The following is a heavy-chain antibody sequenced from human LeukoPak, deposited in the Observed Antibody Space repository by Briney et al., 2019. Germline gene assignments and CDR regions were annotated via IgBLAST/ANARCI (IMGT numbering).Heavy chain of an antibody. CDR2: ISYSGTT. D-gene: IGHD6-6*01. V-gene: IGHV4-38-2*02. CDR3: ARDFSSSSTVYYYYYMDV. CDR1: GYSISSGYY. J-gene: IGHJ6*03. Sequence: SETLSLTCTVSGYSISSGYYWGWIRQPPGKGREWIGTISYSGTTYYSPSLKSRVTISLDTSKNQFSLKLSSVTAADTAIYYCARDFSSSSTVYYYYYMDVWGKGTTVTVSS.